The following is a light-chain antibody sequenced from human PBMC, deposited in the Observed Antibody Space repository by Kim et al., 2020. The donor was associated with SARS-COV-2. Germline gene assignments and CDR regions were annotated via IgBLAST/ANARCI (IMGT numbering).Light chain of an antibody. V-gene: IGLV4-69*01. CDR1: KGHSSKA. J-gene: IGLJ3*02. CDR2: GNSEDSH. CDR3: QSWGPGIRV. Sequence: GRLAWTLSKGHSSKASAWHQQQPGKGPRDLMKGNSEDSHSKGDGIPDRFSGSSSGAERYLTISGLQSDDEADYYCQSWGPGIRVFGGGTKVNVL.